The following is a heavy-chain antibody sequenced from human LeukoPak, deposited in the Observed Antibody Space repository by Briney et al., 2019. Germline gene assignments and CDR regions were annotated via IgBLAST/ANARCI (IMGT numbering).Heavy chain of an antibody. CDR3: ARDKFLERQLSYYYYMDV. J-gene: IGHJ6*03. CDR1: GYTFTSYA. Sequence: GASVKVSCKASGYTFTSYAMHWVRQAPGQRLEWMGWINPNSGGTNYAQKFQGRVTMTRDTSISTAYMELSRLRSDDTAVYYCARDKFLERQLSYYYYMDVWGKGTTVTVSS. V-gene: IGHV1-2*02. CDR2: INPNSGGT. D-gene: IGHD1-1*01.